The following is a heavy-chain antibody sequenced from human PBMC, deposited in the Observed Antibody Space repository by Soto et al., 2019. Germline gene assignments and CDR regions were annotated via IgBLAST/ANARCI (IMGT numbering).Heavy chain of an antibody. D-gene: IGHD3-3*01. Sequence: ASGPTLVNPTQTLTLTCTFSGFSLSTSGVGVGWIRQPPGKALEWLALIYWDDDKRYSPSLKSRLTITKDTSKNQVVLTMTNMDPVDTATYYCAHSLHTICGVVIMADNNWFDPWGQGTLVTVSS. CDR3: AHSLHTICGVVIMADNNWFDP. J-gene: IGHJ5*02. CDR1: GFSLSTSGVG. CDR2: IYWDDDK. V-gene: IGHV2-5*02.